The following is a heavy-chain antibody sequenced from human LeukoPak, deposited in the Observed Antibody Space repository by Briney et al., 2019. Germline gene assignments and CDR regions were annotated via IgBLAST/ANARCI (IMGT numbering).Heavy chain of an antibody. CDR2: IRNDGSNK. Sequence: AGGSLRLSCGASGFTFTNYGMHWVRQAPGKGLEWVAFIRNDGSNKYYAESVKGRFTISRDNSKNTLYLQMNSLRVEDTAVYYCAKDFLKSITLIRGVRSWVGYFDSWGQGTLVTVSS. CDR3: AKDFLKSITLIRGVRSWVGYFDS. V-gene: IGHV3-30*02. J-gene: IGHJ4*02. D-gene: IGHD3-10*01. CDR1: GFTFTNYG.